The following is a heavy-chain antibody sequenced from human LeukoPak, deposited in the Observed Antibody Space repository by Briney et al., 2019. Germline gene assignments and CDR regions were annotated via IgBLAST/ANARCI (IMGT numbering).Heavy chain of an antibody. CDR1: GGSFSNYY. CDR3: ASVLYTVTTLRGYNWFDP. D-gene: IGHD4-17*01. J-gene: IGHJ5*02. Sequence: SETLSLTCAVSGGSFSNYYWSWIRQPPGKGLEWIGEINHSGNTKYNPSLKSRVTISVDTSQNQFSLKLSSVTAADTAVYYCASVLYTVTTLRGYNWFDPWGQGTLVTVSS. V-gene: IGHV4-34*01. CDR2: INHSGNT.